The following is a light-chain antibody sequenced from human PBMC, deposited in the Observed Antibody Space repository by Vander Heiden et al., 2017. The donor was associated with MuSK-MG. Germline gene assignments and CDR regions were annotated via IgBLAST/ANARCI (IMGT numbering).Light chain of an antibody. CDR3: AEWDDSLNGFV. Sequence: QSVLTQPPSASGTPGQRVTISCSGSSSNIGSNTVNWYQQLPGTAPKLLILSNNQRPSGVPDRFSCYKAGTSAYREIRGLQSEDEADDYCAEWDDSLNGFVCGGGTKMTVL. CDR1: SSNIGSNT. V-gene: IGLV1-44*01. CDR2: SNN. J-gene: IGLJ2*01.